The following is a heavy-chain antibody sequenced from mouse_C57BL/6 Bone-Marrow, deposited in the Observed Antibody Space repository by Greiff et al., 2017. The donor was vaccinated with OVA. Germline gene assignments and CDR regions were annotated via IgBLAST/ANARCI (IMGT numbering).Heavy chain of an antibody. CDR3: ARKAYYRGAMDY. J-gene: IGHJ4*01. CDR2: ISNGGGST. V-gene: IGHV5-12*01. Sequence: EVQVVESGGGLVQPGGSLKLSCAASGFTFSDYYMYWVRQTPEKRLEWVAYISNGGGSTYYPDTVKGRFTISRDNAKNTLYLQMSRLKSEDTAMYYCARKAYYRGAMDYWGQGTSVTVSS. D-gene: IGHD2-10*01. CDR1: GFTFSDYY.